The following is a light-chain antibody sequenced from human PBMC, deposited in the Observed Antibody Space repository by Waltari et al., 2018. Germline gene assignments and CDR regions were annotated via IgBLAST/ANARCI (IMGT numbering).Light chain of an antibody. CDR2: DVN. J-gene: IGLJ2*01. CDR3: MSYTMSTTLV. Sequence: QSALPQPASVSGSPGQSITISCPGSSSDVGPYNYVSWYQHHPGKAPKLLIYDVNKWPSGVSNRFSGSKSGNTASLTIFGLQAEDEADYYCMSYTMSTTLVIGGGTKLTVL. V-gene: IGLV2-14*03. CDR1: SSDVGPYNY.